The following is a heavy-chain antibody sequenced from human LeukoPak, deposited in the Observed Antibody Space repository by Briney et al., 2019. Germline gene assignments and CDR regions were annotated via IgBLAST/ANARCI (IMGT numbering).Heavy chain of an antibody. CDR3: ARTYWVVTGPAFDI. Sequence: PGGSLRLSCAASGFTLSSNGMNWVRQAPGKGLEWVSYISSSGSTRYYAASVKGRFTFSRDNAKNSLYLQMNSLRAEDTAAYYCARTYWVVTGPAFDIWGQRTMVTVSS. J-gene: IGHJ3*02. CDR2: ISSSGSTR. CDR1: GFTLSSNG. D-gene: IGHD2-21*02. V-gene: IGHV3-48*03.